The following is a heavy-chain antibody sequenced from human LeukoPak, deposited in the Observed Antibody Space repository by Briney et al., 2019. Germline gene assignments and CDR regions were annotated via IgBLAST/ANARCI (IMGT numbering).Heavy chain of an antibody. Sequence: GGSLRLSCAASGFTFSSYSKNWVRQAPGKGLEWVSAITRSSSYIYYADSVKGRFTISRDNAQNSLYLQMNSLRADDTAVYYCVRDTSSWGQGTLVTVSS. J-gene: IGHJ4*02. CDR3: VRDTSS. V-gene: IGHV3-21*01. CDR1: GFTFSSYS. CDR2: ITRSSSYI.